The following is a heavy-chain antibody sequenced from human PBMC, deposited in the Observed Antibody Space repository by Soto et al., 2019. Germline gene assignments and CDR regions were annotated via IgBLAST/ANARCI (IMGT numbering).Heavy chain of an antibody. J-gene: IGHJ6*02. V-gene: IGHV1-18*01. D-gene: IGHD6-19*01. CDR2: ISAYNGNT. Sequence: ASVKVSCKASGYTFTSYGISWVRQAPGQGLEWMGWISAYNGNTNYTQKHQGRVTMTTDTSTSTAYMELRSLRSDDTAVYYCARKKSSSGYYGMDVWGQGTTVTVSS. CDR3: ARKKSSSGYYGMDV. CDR1: GYTFTSYG.